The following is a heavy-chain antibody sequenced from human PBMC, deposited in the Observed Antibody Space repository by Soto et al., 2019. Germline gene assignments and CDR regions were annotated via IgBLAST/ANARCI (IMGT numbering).Heavy chain of an antibody. CDR1: GFTFSNYA. CDR2: IRSSGDNT. Sequence: EVQLLESGGGLVEPGGSLTLSCAASGFTFSNYALSWVRQAPGKGLEWVSAIRSSGDNTYYADSVKGRFTISRDNSRSAIHLQMNSLSADDTAVYYCAKLPVAGSSSFDYWGQGILVTVSS. CDR3: AKLPVAGSSSFDY. D-gene: IGHD6-19*01. J-gene: IGHJ4*02. V-gene: IGHV3-23*01.